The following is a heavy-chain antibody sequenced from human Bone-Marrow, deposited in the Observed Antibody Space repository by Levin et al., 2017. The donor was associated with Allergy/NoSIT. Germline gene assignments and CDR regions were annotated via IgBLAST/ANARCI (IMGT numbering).Heavy chain of an antibody. CDR2: IYPGDSDT. CDR1: GYSFTSYW. V-gene: IGHV5-51*01. D-gene: IGHD6-19*01. Sequence: GESLKISCKGSGYSFTSYWIGWVRQMPGKGLEWMGIIYPGDSDTRYSPSFQGQVTISADKSISTAYLQWSSLKASDTAMYYCARQPYRIAVAGAYYYYGMDVWGQGTTVTVSS. J-gene: IGHJ6*02. CDR3: ARQPYRIAVAGAYYYYGMDV.